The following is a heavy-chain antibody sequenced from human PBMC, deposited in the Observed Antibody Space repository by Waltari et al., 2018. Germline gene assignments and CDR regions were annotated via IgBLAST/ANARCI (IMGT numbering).Heavy chain of an antibody. J-gene: IGHJ4*02. D-gene: IGHD3-10*01. V-gene: IGHV4-39*07. CDR3: ASHLWYRDLSRVAFDF. CDR2: IYYSGST. CDR1: GGSVSSPAYY. Sequence: QLQLQESGPALVRPSETLSLSCTVSGGSVSSPAYYWSWVCQSPGKGLEWIETIYYSGSTSYNPSLKSRVTISIDTSKNQLSLELTSVTAADTAIYYCASHLWYRDLSRVAFDFWGQGTLVAVSS.